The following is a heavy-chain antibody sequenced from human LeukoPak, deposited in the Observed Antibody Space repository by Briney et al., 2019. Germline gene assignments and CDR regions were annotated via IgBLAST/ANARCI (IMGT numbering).Heavy chain of an antibody. D-gene: IGHD3-16*01. Sequence: GASVKVSCKASGYTFSDYDVNWVRQAPGQGLEWMGWINPNSGGTNYAQKFQGRVTMTRDTSISTAYMELSRLRSDDTAVYYCARDQGGENWFDPWGQGTLVTVSS. J-gene: IGHJ5*02. V-gene: IGHV1-2*02. CDR3: ARDQGGENWFDP. CDR1: GYTFSDYD. CDR2: INPNSGGT.